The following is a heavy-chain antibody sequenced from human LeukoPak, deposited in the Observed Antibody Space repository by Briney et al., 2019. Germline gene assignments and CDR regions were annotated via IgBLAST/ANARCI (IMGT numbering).Heavy chain of an antibody. Sequence: ASVKVSCKASGYTFTGYYMHWVRQAPGQGLEWMGWINPNSGGTNYAQKFQGWVTMTRDTSISTAYMELSSLRSEDTAVYYCAIAYYYGSGSYTRVDAFDIWGQGTMVTVSS. V-gene: IGHV1-2*04. CDR3: AIAYYYGSGSYTRVDAFDI. CDR2: INPNSGGT. J-gene: IGHJ3*02. D-gene: IGHD3-10*01. CDR1: GYTFTGYY.